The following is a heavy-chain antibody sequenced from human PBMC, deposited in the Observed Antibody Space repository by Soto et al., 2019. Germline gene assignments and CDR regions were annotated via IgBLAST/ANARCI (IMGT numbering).Heavy chain of an antibody. CDR1: GYTFTSYA. D-gene: IGHD1-26*01. V-gene: IGHV1-3*01. CDR3: AREQLRADAFDF. J-gene: IGHJ3*01. CDR2: INAGNGNT. Sequence: ASVKVSCKASGYTFTSYAMHWVRQAPGQRLEWMGWINAGNGNTKYSQKFQGRVTITRDTSASTAYMELSSLRSEDTAVYYCAREQLRADAFDFWGQGTMVTVSS.